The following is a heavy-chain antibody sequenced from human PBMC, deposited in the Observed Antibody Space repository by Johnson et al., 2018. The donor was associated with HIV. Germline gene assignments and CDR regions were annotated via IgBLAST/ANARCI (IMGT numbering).Heavy chain of an antibody. J-gene: IGHJ3*02. V-gene: IGHV3-66*02. CDR3: AKPPSMEADAFDI. CDR1: GFTVSSNY. D-gene: IGHD3-3*01. Sequence: EQLVESGGGLVQPGGSLRLSCAASGFTVSSNYMSWVRQAPGKGLEWVSGIYCGGSTYYGDSAKGRFTISREHSNNTLYLQMNSLGPEDTAVYYCAKPPSMEADAFDIWGQGTMVTVSS. CDR2: IYCGGST.